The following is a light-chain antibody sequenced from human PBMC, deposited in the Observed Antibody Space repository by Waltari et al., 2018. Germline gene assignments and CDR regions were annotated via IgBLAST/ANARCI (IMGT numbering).Light chain of an antibody. CDR2: DAY. CDR3: LQYNHWPPWT. V-gene: IGKV3-15*01. J-gene: IGKJ1*01. CDR1: QSVGSK. Sequence: EIEMTQSPATLSVSPGERATPSCRASQSVGSKLAWYPQKPGQAPRLLIYDAYTRATGIPARFTGSGSGTEFTLTISSLQSEDFAVYHCLQYNHWPPWTFGQGTKVEIK.